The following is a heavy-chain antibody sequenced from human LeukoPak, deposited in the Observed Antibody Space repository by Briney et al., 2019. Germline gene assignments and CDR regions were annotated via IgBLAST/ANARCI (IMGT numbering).Heavy chain of an antibody. V-gene: IGHV3-11*06. J-gene: IGHJ4*02. CDR3: ARLFPGGKEY. CDR1: GFTFSDYY. D-gene: IGHD3-16*01. Sequence: PGGSLRLSCASSGFTFSDYYMSWIRQAPGKGLEWVSYVSSSSSYTNYADSVEGRFTISRDNAKNSLYLEMNSLRAEDKAVYYCARLFPGGKEYWGQGALVTVSS. CDR2: VSSSSSYT.